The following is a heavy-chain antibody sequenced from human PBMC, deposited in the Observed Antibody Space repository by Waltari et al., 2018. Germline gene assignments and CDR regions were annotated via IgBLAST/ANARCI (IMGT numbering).Heavy chain of an antibody. J-gene: IGHJ4*02. CDR1: GGTFSSYA. CDR2: IIPILGTE. Sequence: QVQLVQSGAEVKKPGSSVKVSCKASGGTFSSYAISWVRQAPGQGLEWMGGIIPILGTENYEQKFQGRVTMTADESTSTAYMELSSLRSEDTAVYYCARDAYYYDSSGYYKDDYWGQGTLVTVSS. D-gene: IGHD3-22*01. CDR3: ARDAYYYDSSGYYKDDY. V-gene: IGHV1-69*13.